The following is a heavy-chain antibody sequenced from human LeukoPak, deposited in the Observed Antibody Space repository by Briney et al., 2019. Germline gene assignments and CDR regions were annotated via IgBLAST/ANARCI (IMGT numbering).Heavy chain of an antibody. D-gene: IGHD3-3*01. CDR2: IRDKGNSYAT. CDR3: FYDFWSACSAGGFDP. V-gene: IGHV3-73*01. Sequence: GGSLRLSCAASGLTFSGSAIHWVRQASGKGLEWVGRIRDKGNSYATAYAASVKGRFTISRDDSKSTAYLQMDSLKTEDTAMYYCFYDFWSACSAGGFDPWGQGTLVTVSS. J-gene: IGHJ5*02. CDR1: GLTFSGSA.